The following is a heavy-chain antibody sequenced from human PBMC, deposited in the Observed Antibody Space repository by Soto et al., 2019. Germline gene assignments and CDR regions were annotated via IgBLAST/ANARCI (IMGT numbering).Heavy chain of an antibody. J-gene: IGHJ4*02. CDR2: ISYGGSNK. Sequence: PGGSLRLSCAASGFTFSSYAMNWVRQAPGKGLEWVAVISYGGSNKYYADSVKGRFTISRDNSKNTLYLQMNSLRAEDTAVYYCAIVGPEIFDYWGQGTLVTVSS. V-gene: IGHV3-30*04. CDR1: GFTFSSYA. CDR3: AIVGPEIFDY.